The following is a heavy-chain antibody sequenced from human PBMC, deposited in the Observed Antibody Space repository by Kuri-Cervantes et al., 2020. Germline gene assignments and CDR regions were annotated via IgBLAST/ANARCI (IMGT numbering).Heavy chain of an antibody. CDR2: ISSSSSYI. J-gene: IGHJ2*01. CDR1: GFTFSSYS. V-gene: IGHV3-21*04. CDR3: AKDMVAVAAKPHWYFDL. D-gene: IGHD5-12*01. Sequence: SCAASGFTFSSYSMNWVRQAPGKGLEWVSSISSSSSYIYYADSVKGRFTISRDNAKNSLYLQMNSLRAEDTALYYCAKDMVAVAAKPHWYFDLWGRGTLVTVSS.